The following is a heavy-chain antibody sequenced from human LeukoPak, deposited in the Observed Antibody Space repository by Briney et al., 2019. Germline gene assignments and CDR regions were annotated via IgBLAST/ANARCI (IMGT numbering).Heavy chain of an antibody. D-gene: IGHD3-10*01. CDR2: ISCSGGST. CDR1: GFPFSSYA. V-gene: IGHV3-23*01. Sequence: GGALSLSFAASGFPFSSYARSWGRPAPGEGVGWVWAISCSGGSTYYTDSVEGRFTISRDNSKNTLYPQMNSLRAEDTAVYYCAKRGWFGELLSAFDIWGQGTMLTVSS. J-gene: IGHJ3*02. CDR3: AKRGWFGELLSAFDI.